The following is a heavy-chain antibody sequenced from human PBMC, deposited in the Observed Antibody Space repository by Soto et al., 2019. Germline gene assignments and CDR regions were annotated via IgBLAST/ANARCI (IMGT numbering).Heavy chain of an antibody. V-gene: IGHV4-34*01. J-gene: IGHJ6*02. CDR2: INHSGST. CDR3: ARVLYGDYFYYGMDV. D-gene: IGHD4-17*01. Sequence: PSETLSLTCAVYGGSFSGYYWSWIRQPPGKGLEWIGEINHSGSTNYNPSLKSRVTISVDTSKNQFSLKLSSVTAADTAVYYCARVLYGDYFYYGMDVWGQGTTVTVSS. CDR1: GGSFSGYY.